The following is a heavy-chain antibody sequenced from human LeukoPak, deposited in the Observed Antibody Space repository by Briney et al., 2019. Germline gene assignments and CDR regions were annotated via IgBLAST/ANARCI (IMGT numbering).Heavy chain of an antibody. CDR1: GFTFSSYW. Sequence: GGSLRLSCAASGFTFSSYWMHWVRQAPGKGLVWVSRINSDGSSTSYADSVKGRFTISRDNAKNTLYLQMNSLRAEDTAVYYCARGAGVRGVPSKYYYYYYMDVWGKGTTVTISS. J-gene: IGHJ6*03. CDR2: INSDGSST. D-gene: IGHD3-10*01. CDR3: ARGAGVRGVPSKYYYYYYMDV. V-gene: IGHV3-74*01.